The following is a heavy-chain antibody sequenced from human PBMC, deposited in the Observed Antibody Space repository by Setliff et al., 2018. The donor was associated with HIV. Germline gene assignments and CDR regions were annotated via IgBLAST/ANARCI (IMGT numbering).Heavy chain of an antibody. CDR1: GGSMSISSYY. Sequence: SETLSLTCTVSGGSMSISSYYWGWIRQTPGKGLEWIGSIYHTVDTYDNPSLKNRVTISVDTSKNQFSLKLSSVTAADTAVYYCARDPNTGWYYLDFWGPGALVTVSS. CDR3: ARDPNTGWYYLDF. D-gene: IGHD6-19*01. V-gene: IGHV4-39*02. J-gene: IGHJ4*02. CDR2: IYHTVDT.